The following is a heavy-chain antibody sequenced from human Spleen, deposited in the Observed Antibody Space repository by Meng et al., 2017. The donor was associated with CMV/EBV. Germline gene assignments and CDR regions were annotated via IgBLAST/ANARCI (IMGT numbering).Heavy chain of an antibody. CDR1: AFTFSSYG. J-gene: IGHJ4*02. CDR3: AKAGTVTTYPFDY. D-gene: IGHD4-11*01. V-gene: IGHV3-48*01. Sequence: GESLKISCVGSAFTFSSYGMNWVRQAPGKGLEWISYISSISSTIYYADSVKGRFTISRDNSRNTLYLQMNSLRAEDTAVYYCAKAGTVTTYPFDYWGPGTLVTVS. CDR2: ISSISSTI.